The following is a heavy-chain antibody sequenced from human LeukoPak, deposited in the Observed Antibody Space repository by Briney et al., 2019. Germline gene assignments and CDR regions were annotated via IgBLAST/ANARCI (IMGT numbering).Heavy chain of an antibody. D-gene: IGHD4/OR15-4a*01. CDR1: GFTFSSYA. CDR2: ISGSGGST. J-gene: IGHJ4*02. V-gene: IGHV3-23*01. Sequence: PGGSLRLSCAASGFTFSSYAMSWVRQAPGKGLEWVSAISGSGGSTYYADSVKGRFTISRDNSKNTLYLQMNSLRAEDTAVYYCAKDGLMTMATGGFDHWGQGTLVTVSS. CDR3: AKDGLMTMATGGFDH.